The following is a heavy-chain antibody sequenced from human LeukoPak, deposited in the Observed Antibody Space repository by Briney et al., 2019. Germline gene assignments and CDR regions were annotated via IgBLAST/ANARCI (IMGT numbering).Heavy chain of an antibody. CDR3: AKFWSGYYTD. CDR2: LTPLVGTP. J-gene: IGHJ4*02. V-gene: IGHV1-69*06. CDR1: GDTFGTFS. D-gene: IGHD3-3*01. Sequence: SVKVSCKASGDTFGTFSFNWVRQAPSEGLEWLGGLTPLVGTPNYAQKFQGRLTISADKSTSTVYMELSRLTSEDTAVYFCAKFWSGYYTDWGQGTLVSVSS.